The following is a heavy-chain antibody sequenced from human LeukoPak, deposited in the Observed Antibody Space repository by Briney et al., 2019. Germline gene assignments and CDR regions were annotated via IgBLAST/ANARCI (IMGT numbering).Heavy chain of an antibody. CDR1: GYSFTSYG. V-gene: IGHV1-18*01. Sequence: GASVKVSCKASGYSFTSYGISWVRQAPGQGLEWMGWISAYNGIKNYAQKFQGRVIMTTETSTSTAYMELRSLRSDDTAVYYCARGRLPTDYWGQGTLVTVSS. CDR3: ARGRLPTDY. D-gene: IGHD5-24*01. CDR2: ISAYNGIK. J-gene: IGHJ4*02.